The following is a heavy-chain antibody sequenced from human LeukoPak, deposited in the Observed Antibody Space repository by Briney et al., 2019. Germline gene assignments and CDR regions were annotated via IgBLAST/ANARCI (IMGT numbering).Heavy chain of an antibody. CDR1: GGSISSYY. D-gene: IGHD6-19*01. J-gene: IGHJ6*03. CDR2: IYTSGST. Sequence: SETLSLTCTVSGGSISSYYWSWIRQPAGKGLEWIGRIYTSGSTNYNPSLKSRVTMSVDTSKNQFSLKLSSVTAADTAVYYCARVDSSGWYGGEYYYYYMDVWGKGTTVTVSS. V-gene: IGHV4-4*07. CDR3: ARVDSSGWYGGEYYYYYMDV.